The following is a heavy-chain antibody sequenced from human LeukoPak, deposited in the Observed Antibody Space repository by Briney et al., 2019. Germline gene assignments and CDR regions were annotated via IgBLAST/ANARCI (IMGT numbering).Heavy chain of an antibody. Sequence: ASVKVSCKVSGYTLTELSMHWVRQAPGKGLEWMGGCDPEDGETIYAQKFQGRVTMTEDTSTDTAYMELQSLTSDDTAVYYCARADIIVVAGSTPVGSGFEYWGQGALITVS. D-gene: IGHD2-15*01. CDR1: GYTLTELS. CDR3: ARADIIVVAGSTPVGSGFEY. CDR2: CDPEDGET. J-gene: IGHJ4*02. V-gene: IGHV1-24*01.